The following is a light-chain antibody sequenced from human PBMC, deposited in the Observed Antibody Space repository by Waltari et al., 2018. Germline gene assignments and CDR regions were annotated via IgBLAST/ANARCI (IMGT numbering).Light chain of an antibody. CDR1: SSNTGTIH. CDR3: GGWDDNLNGWV. V-gene: IGLV1-47*01. Sequence: QSVMTPPPPTSGPPGQRVLISCSGISSNTGTIHVSCYQQLPGAAPNLLILRDNERPSGVPVRFSVYKSGTSASLAISGLRSEDEADYYCGGWDDNLNGWVFGGGTRLTVL. J-gene: IGLJ3*02. CDR2: RDN.